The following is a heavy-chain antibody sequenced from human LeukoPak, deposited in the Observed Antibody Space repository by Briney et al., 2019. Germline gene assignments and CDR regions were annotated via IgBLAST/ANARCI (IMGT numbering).Heavy chain of an antibody. J-gene: IGHJ3*02. CDR2: INPGNGYT. CDR1: GYTFSSYA. V-gene: IGHV1-3*01. CDR3: ARDRVVRGVIEAFDI. Sequence: ASVKVSCKTSGYTFSSYAMHWVRQAPGQRVEWMGWINPGNGYTEYSQKFQGRVTITRDTSASTAYMELSSLRSEDTAVYYCARDRVVRGVIEAFDIWGQGTMVTVSS. D-gene: IGHD3-10*01.